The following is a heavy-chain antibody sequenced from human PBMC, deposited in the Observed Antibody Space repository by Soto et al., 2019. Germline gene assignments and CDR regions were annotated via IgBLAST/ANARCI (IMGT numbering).Heavy chain of an antibody. CDR2: IIPIFGTA. D-gene: IGHD6-6*01. Sequence: SVKVSCKASGGTFSSYAISWVRQAPGQGLEWMGGIIPIFGTANYAQKFQGRVTITADESTSTAYMELGSLRSEDTAVYYCAAEYSSSSYGSGRYYGMDVWGQGTTVTVSS. CDR1: GGTFSSYA. J-gene: IGHJ6*02. CDR3: AAEYSSSSYGSGRYYGMDV. V-gene: IGHV1-69*13.